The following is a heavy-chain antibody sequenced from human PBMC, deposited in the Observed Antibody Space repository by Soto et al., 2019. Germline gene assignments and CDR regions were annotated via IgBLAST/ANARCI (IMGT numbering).Heavy chain of an antibody. J-gene: IGHJ4*02. D-gene: IGHD2-15*01. CDR2: IIPIFGTA. V-gene: IGHV1-69*13. CDR1: GGTFSSYA. Sequence: GASVKVSCKASGGTFSSYAISWVRQAPGQGLEWMGGIIPIFGTANYAQKFQGRVTITADESTSTAYMELSSLRSEDTAVYYCGFDPCRSGGSCYPDYWGQGTLVTVSS. CDR3: GFDPCRSGGSCYPDY.